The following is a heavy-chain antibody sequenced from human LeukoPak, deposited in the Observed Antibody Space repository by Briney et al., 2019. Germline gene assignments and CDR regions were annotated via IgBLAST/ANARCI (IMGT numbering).Heavy chain of an antibody. CDR3: AKASHSSSWRYYFDY. V-gene: IGHV4-39*01. CDR2: IYFSGRT. J-gene: IGHJ4*02. D-gene: IGHD6-13*01. Sequence: SETLSLTCNVSGGSISSSSYYWGWIRQPPGKGLEWIGSIYFSGRTYYNMSLKSRVTISIDTSKNQFSLKVNSVTAADTAVYYCAKASHSSSWRYYFDYWGQGTLVTVSS. CDR1: GGSISSSSYY.